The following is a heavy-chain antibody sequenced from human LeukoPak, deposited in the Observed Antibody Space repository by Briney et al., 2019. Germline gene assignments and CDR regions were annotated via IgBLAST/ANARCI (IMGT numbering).Heavy chain of an antibody. CDR1: GFTFSSYW. Sequence: GGSLRLSCAASGFTFSSYWMSWVRQAPGKGLEWVANIKKDGSEKYYVDSVKGRFTISRDNAKTSLYLQMNNLRAEDTAVYYCARDLSGVTGYTYGRGIDYWGQGTLVTVSS. CDR2: IKKDGSEK. CDR3: ARDLSGVTGYTYGRGIDY. V-gene: IGHV3-7*01. D-gene: IGHD5-18*01. J-gene: IGHJ4*02.